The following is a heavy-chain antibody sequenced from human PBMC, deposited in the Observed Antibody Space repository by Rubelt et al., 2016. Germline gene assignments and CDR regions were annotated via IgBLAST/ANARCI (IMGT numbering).Heavy chain of an antibody. CDR1: GYTFTSYG. Sequence: QVQLVQSGAEVKKPGASVKVSCKASGYTFTSYGISWVRQDPGQGLEWMGWISAYHGNTNYATKFQGRVTRTTATSTGTAYMGLGSLRSDDTAVYYCARDRTWLVPGLDAFDIWGQGTMVTVSS. CDR2: ISAYHGNT. D-gene: IGHD6-19*01. V-gene: IGHV1-18*01. J-gene: IGHJ3*02. CDR3: ARDRTWLVPGLDAFDI.